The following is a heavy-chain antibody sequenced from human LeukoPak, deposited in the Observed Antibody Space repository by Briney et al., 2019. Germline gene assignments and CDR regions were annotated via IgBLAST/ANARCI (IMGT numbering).Heavy chain of an antibody. V-gene: IGHV3-21*01. J-gene: IGHJ3*01. CDR2: ISSGSGYI. CDR1: GFSLSSYT. CDR3: ARPESESSGSLGAFDV. Sequence: GGSLRLPCAASGFSLSSYTMNWVRQAPGKGLEWVSSISSGSGYIYYADSVKGRFTISRDNAKNSLYLQMNSLRDEDTAVYYCARPESESSGSLGAFDVWGQGTMVTVSS. D-gene: IGHD3-22*01.